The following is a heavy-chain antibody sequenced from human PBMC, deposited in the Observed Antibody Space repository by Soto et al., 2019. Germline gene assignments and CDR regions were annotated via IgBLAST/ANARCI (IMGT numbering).Heavy chain of an antibody. V-gene: IGHV4-61*01. J-gene: IGHJ4*02. CDR1: GGSVSSGSYY. D-gene: IGHD4-17*01. CDR3: ARRYGASFDY. Sequence: SETLSLTRTVSGGSVSSGSYYWSWIRQPPGKGLEWIGYIYYSGSTNYNPSLKSRVTISVDTSKNQFSLKLSSVTAADTAVYYWARRYGASFDYWGKGTLVTVS. CDR2: IYYSGST.